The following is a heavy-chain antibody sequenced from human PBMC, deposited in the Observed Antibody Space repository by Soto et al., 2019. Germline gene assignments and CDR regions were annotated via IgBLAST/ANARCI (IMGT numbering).Heavy chain of an antibody. CDR2: ISGIGDSK. Sequence: QPGGSLRLSCAASGFTFSSYALSWVRQGPGKGLEWVSGISGIGDSKHYSDSLKGRFTISRGNSKNTLFLQMNSLRAEDTAVYYCARIPFDHVWGTDRYSPNFDYWGQGTQVTVSS. CDR3: ARIPFDHVWGTDRYSPNFDY. CDR1: GFTFSSYA. J-gene: IGHJ4*02. V-gene: IGHV3-23*01. D-gene: IGHD3-16*02.